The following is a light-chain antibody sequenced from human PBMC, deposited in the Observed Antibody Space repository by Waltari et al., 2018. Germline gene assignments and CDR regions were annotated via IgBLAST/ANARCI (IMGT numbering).Light chain of an antibody. V-gene: IGLV2-11*01. CDR2: DVT. J-gene: IGLJ2*01. Sequence: QSALTQPRTVSGSPGQAVTISCTGTNSDVGGYNYVSWYQHHQGKAPKLMIFDVTKPPSGVPDRFSGSKSGNTASLTVSGLQAEDEADYYCCSYAGSYHVLFGGGTKLTVL. CDR3: CSYAGSYHVL. CDR1: NSDVGGYNY.